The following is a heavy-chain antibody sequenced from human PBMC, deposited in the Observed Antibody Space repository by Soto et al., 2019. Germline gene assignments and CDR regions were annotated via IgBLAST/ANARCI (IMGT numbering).Heavy chain of an antibody. J-gene: IGHJ6*02. CDR3: AKGYSSGWSYYYGMDV. V-gene: IGHV3-23*01. Sequence: LRLSCAASGFTFSSDAMSWVRQAPVKGLEWVSAISGSGGSTYYADSVKGRFTISRDNSKNTLYLQMNSLRAEDTAVYYCAKGYSSGWSYYYGMDVWGQGTTVTVSS. CDR1: GFTFSSDA. CDR2: ISGSGGST. D-gene: IGHD6-19*01.